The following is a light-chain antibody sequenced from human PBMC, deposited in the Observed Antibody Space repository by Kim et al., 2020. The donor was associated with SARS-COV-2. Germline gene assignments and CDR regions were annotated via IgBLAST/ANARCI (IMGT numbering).Light chain of an antibody. Sequence: GKPVTISCTGSSGSIASNYVQWYQQRPGSAPTTVIYEDNQRPSGVPDRFSGSIDSSSNSASLTISGLKTEDEADYYCQSYDSSNWVFGGGTKLTVL. V-gene: IGLV6-57*02. CDR1: SGSIASNY. CDR3: QSYDSSNWV. J-gene: IGLJ3*02. CDR2: EDN.